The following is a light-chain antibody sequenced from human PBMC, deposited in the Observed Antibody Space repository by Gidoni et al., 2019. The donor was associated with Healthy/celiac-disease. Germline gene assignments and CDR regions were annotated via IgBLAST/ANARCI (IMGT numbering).Light chain of an antibody. Sequence: QPVLTQPPSASASPGASVTLTCTLSSGDSNYKVDWYQQRPGKGPRFVMRVGTVGIVGSKGDGIPDRFSVLGSGLNRYLTIKNIQEEDESDYHCGADHGSGSNFVRVFGTGTKVTVL. CDR2: VGTVGIVG. CDR1: SGDSNYK. V-gene: IGLV9-49*01. CDR3: GADHGSGSNFVRV. J-gene: IGLJ1*01.